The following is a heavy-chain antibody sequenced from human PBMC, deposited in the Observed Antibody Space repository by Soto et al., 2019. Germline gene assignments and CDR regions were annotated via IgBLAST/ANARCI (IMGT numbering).Heavy chain of an antibody. V-gene: IGHV1-69*13. J-gene: IGHJ4*02. CDR1: GGTFSSYA. CDR2: IIPIFGTA. Sequence: SVKVSCKASGGTFSSYAISWVRQAPGQGLEWIGGIIPIFGTANYAQKFQGRVTITADESTSTAYMELSSLRSEDTAVYYCTLSVTRPHYFDYWGQGTLVTVSS. D-gene: IGHD4-17*01. CDR3: TLSVTRPHYFDY.